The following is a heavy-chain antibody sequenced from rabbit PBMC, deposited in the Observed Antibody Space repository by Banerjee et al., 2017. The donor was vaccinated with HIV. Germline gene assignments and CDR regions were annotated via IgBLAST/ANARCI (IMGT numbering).Heavy chain of an antibody. V-gene: IGHV1S45*01. Sequence: QEQLVESGGGLVKPEGSLTLTCKASGFSFSDRDVMCWVRQAPGKGLEWIACINAATAKPVYATWAKGRFTISRTSSTTVTLQMTSLTAADTATYFCARDLAGAIGWNFYLWGPGTLVTGS. CDR1: GFSFSDRDV. CDR3: ARDLAGAIGWNFYL. J-gene: IGHJ4*01. CDR2: INAATAKP. D-gene: IGHD4-1*01.